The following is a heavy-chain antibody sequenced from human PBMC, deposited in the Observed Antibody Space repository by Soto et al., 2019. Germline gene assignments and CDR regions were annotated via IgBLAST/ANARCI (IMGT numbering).Heavy chain of an antibody. V-gene: IGHV4-4*07. D-gene: IGHD3-10*01. J-gene: IGHJ6*02. CDR3: ARLFTVTTDYYFGMDV. Sequence: VQLRESGPGLVKPSETLSLSCIVPGVSITGSYWSWVRQRAGKRLEWIGRIHSHGSSNYNPSLNGRLTMSLDRSKNQFSLNLRSVTAADTAIYFCARLFTVTTDYYFGMDVWGQGTTVTVS. CDR1: GVSITGSY. CDR2: IHSHGSS.